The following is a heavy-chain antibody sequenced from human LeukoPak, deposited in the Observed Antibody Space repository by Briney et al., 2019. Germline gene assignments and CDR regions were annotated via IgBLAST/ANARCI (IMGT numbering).Heavy chain of an antibody. V-gene: IGHV1-18*01. D-gene: IGHD3-16*02. CDR2: ISVYNGNP. Sequence: GASVKVSCKASGYTFSSFAISWLRQAPGQGLEWMGWISVYNGNPDYARKFQGRVTMTADTSTSTAYMELRSLRSDDTAVYYCARDQYDNAWKSHRPYFDYWGQGTLVTVSS. CDR3: ARDQYDNAWKSHRPYFDY. CDR1: GYTFSSFA. J-gene: IGHJ4*02.